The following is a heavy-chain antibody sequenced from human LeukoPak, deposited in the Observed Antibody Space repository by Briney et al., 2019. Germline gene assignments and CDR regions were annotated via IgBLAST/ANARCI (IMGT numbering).Heavy chain of an antibody. J-gene: IGHJ4*02. Sequence: PGGSLRLSCAASGFTVSSNYMSWVRQAPGKGLEWVSVIYSGGSTYYADSVKGRFTISRDNSKNTLYLQMNSLRAEDTAVYYCAVSSWELLPFDYWGQGTLVTVSS. CDR1: GFTVSSNY. D-gene: IGHD2-15*01. CDR2: IYSGGST. V-gene: IGHV3-53*01. CDR3: AVSSWELLPFDY.